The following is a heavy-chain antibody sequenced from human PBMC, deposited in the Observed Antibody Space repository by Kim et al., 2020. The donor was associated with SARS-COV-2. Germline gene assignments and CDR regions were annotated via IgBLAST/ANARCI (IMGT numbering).Heavy chain of an antibody. CDR3: SLGVIIFLFSFLFFYF. D-gene: IGHD3-3*02. CDR2: IYHFVYT. J-gene: IGHJ4*01. CDR1: GGSISSSNW. Sequence: SETLSLTCAVSGGSISSSNWWNWVRQPPGNVLVWFWVIYHFVYTNYNPSLKSRFTISVYRSKIQFSLNINSVTSSASPFFFCSLGVIIFLFSFLFFYF. V-gene: IGHV4-4*02.